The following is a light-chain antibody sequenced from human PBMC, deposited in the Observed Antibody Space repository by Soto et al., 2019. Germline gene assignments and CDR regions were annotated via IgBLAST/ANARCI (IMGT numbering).Light chain of an antibody. J-gene: IGKJ1*01. V-gene: IGKV3-15*01. CDR2: RAS. CDR3: QQYYYLWT. Sequence: EVVMTQSPGAVSVSPGERATLSCRASQSVTSNVAWYQQKPGQAPRLLIYRASARATGVPARFSGSGSGTEFTLTISSLQSEDFGIYYCQQYYYLWTFGQGTKVEI. CDR1: QSVTSN.